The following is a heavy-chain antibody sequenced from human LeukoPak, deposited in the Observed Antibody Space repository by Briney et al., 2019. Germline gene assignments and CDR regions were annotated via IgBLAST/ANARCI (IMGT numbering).Heavy chain of an antibody. J-gene: IGHJ4*02. CDR2: IYYSGST. Sequence: PSETLSLTCTVSGSSISSYYWSWIRQPPGKGLEWIGYIYYSGSTNYNPSLKSRVTILVDTSKNQFSPKLSSVTAADTAVYYCARHDYGDYKGLDYWGQGTLVTVSS. CDR3: ARHDYGDYKGLDY. V-gene: IGHV4-59*01. D-gene: IGHD4-17*01. CDR1: GSSISSYY.